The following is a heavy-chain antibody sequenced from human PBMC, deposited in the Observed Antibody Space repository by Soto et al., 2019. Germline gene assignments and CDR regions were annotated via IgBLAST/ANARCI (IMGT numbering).Heavy chain of an antibody. Sequence: EVQLLDSGGGLVQPGGSLRLSCAASGFTFSNYAMTWVRQAPGKVLEWVSGISGSGGSPNYADSVKGRFTISRDNSQSTLYLQMNGLRAEDTAVYYCATPITRASRYWYFDLWGRGTLVTVSS. CDR2: ISGSGGSP. J-gene: IGHJ2*01. V-gene: IGHV3-23*01. CDR3: ATPITRASRYWYFDL. CDR1: GFTFSNYA.